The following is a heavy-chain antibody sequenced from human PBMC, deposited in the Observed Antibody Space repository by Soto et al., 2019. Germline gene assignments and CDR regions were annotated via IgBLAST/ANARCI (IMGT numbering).Heavy chain of an antibody. CDR1: GGSFSGYY. CDR3: ARRGLRGRDIVVVVAATLPPRAFDI. J-gene: IGHJ3*02. D-gene: IGHD2-15*01. CDR2: INHSGST. Sequence: SETLSLTCAVYGGSFSGYYWSWIRQPPGKGLEWIGEINHSGSTNYNPSLKSRVTISVDTSKNQFSLKLSSVTAADTAVYYCARRGLRGRDIVVVVAATLPPRAFDIWGQGTMVTVSS. V-gene: IGHV4-34*01.